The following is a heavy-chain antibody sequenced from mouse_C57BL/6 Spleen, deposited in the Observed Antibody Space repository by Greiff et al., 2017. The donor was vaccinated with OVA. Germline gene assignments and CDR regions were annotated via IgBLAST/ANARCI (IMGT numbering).Heavy chain of an antibody. CDR3: ARLGLDGYLAY. CDR1: GYTFTSYW. D-gene: IGHD2-3*01. Sequence: QVQLKQPGAELVRPGSSVKLSCKASGYTFTSYWMHWVKQRPIQGLEWIGNIDPSDSETHYNQKFKDKATLTVDKSSSTAYMQLSSLTSEDSAVYYCARLGLDGYLAYWGQGTLVTVSA. V-gene: IGHV1-52*01. J-gene: IGHJ3*01. CDR2: IDPSDSET.